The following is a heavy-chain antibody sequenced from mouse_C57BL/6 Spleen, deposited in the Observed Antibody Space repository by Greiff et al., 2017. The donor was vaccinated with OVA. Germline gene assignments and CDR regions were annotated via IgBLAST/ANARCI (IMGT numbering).Heavy chain of an antibody. CDR1: GYTFTDYY. J-gene: IGHJ2*01. V-gene: IGHV1-26*01. CDR3: ARYYGSGY. Sequence: EVQLQQSGPELVKPGASVKISCKASGYTFTDYYMNWVKQSHGKSLEWIGDINPNNGGTSYNQKFKGKATLTVDKSSSTAYMELRSLTSEDSAVYYCARYYGSGYWGQGTTLTVSS. D-gene: IGHD1-1*01. CDR2: INPNNGGT.